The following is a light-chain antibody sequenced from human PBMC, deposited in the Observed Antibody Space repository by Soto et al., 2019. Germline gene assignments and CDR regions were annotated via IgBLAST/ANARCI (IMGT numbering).Light chain of an antibody. CDR3: QQYSDSSGA. CDR1: QSINNW. J-gene: IGKJ1*01. CDR2: DAS. Sequence: DIQMTQSPSTLSASVGDRVTITCRASQSINNWLAWYQQKAGKAPNLLISDASSLESGVPSRFSGSGSGTDFTLTISSLQPDDFATYYCQQYSDSSGAFGQGTKWIS. V-gene: IGKV1-5*01.